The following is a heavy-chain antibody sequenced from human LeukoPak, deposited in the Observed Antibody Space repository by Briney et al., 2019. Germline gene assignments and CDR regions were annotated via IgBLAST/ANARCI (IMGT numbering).Heavy chain of an antibody. CDR2: ISGSGGST. CDR3: AKAFEDYGDYFDY. V-gene: IGHV3-23*01. Sequence: VGSLRLSCAASGFTFSSYAMSWVRQAPGKGLEWVSAISGSGGSTYYADSVKDRFTISRDNSKNTLYLQMNSLRAEDTAVYYCAKAFEDYGDYFDYWGQGTLVTVST. D-gene: IGHD4-17*01. J-gene: IGHJ4*02. CDR1: GFTFSSYA.